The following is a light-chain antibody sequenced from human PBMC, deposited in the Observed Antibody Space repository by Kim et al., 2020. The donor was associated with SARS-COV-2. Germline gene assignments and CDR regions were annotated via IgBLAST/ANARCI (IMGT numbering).Light chain of an antibody. Sequence: SPGERATLSCRASQGVSSNLAWYQQKPGQAPRLLIYGASIRATGIPPRFSGSGSGTEFTLTVSSLQSEDFAVYYCQHYSNWPPWTFGQGTKVDIK. CDR1: QGVSSN. J-gene: IGKJ1*01. CDR3: QHYSNWPPWT. CDR2: GAS. V-gene: IGKV3-15*01.